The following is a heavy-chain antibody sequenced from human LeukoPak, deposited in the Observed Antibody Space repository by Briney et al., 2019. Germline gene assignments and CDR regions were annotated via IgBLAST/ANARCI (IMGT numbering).Heavy chain of an antibody. D-gene: IGHD1-14*01. CDR2: IGTAGDT. V-gene: IGHV3-13*01. CDR1: GFTFSSYD. Sequence: SGGSLRLSCAAPGFTFSSYDMHWVRQATGKGLEWVSAIGTAGDTYYPGSVKGRFTISRENAKNSLYLQMNSLRAGDTAVYYCARESAGNDAFDIWGQGTMVTVSS. CDR3: ARESAGNDAFDI. J-gene: IGHJ3*02.